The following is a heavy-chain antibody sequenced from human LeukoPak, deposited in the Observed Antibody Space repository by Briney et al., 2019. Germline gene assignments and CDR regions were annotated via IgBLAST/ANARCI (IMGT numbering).Heavy chain of an antibody. CDR1: GGSITSSSYY. Sequence: SETLSLTCTVSGGSITSSSYYWGWIRQPPGKGLEWIGSIYYSGSTHYNPSLKSRVTISVDTSKNQFSLRLTSVTAAGTAVYYCARNYSNFRDLGYAWKTRDNWFDPWGQGILVTVS. J-gene: IGHJ5*02. D-gene: IGHD4-11*01. CDR2: IYYSGST. V-gene: IGHV4-39*01. CDR3: ARNYSNFRDLGYAWKTRDNWFDP.